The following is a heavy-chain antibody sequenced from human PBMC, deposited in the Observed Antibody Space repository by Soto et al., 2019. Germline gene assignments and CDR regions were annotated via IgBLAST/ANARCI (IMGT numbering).Heavy chain of an antibody. V-gene: IGHV3-15*07. J-gene: IGHJ6*02. Sequence: GGSLRLSCAASGFTFSNAWMNWVRQAPGKGLEWVGRIKSKTDGGTTDYAAPVKGRLTISRDDCNNMLYLLMNSLKTDDTAVYYCTTDSVFLEWLLPYYYYYYGMDVWGQGTTVTVSS. D-gene: IGHD3-3*01. CDR2: IKSKTDGGTT. CDR3: TTDSVFLEWLLPYYYYYYGMDV. CDR1: GFTFSNAW.